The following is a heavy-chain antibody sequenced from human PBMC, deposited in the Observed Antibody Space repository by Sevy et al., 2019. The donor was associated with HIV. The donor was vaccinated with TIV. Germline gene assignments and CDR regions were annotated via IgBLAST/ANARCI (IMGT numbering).Heavy chain of an antibody. V-gene: IGHV3-74*01. D-gene: IGHD1-1*01. Sequence: GGSLRLSCAASGFTFSSYWMNWVRQAPGKGLVWVSRLSSDGSTTIYADSVKGRFTISRDNAKNTLYLQINSLRAEDTAVYYCTRVYDFTWNGHYFDYWGQGTLVTVSS. CDR1: GFTFSSYW. CDR2: LSSDGSTT. J-gene: IGHJ4*02. CDR3: TRVYDFTWNGHYFDY.